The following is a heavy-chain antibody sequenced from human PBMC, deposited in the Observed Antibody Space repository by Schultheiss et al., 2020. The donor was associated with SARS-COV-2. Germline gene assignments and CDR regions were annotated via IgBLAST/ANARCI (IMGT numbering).Heavy chain of an antibody. CDR3: ARALRGNSGCLDY. Sequence: GGSLRLSCAASGFTFSSYSMNWVRQAPGKGLEWVSSISSSSSYTNYADSVKGRFTISRDNSKNTLYLQMNSLRAEDTAVYYCARALRGNSGCLDYWGQGTLVTVSS. V-gene: IGHV3-21*01. CDR2: ISSSSSYT. J-gene: IGHJ4*02. CDR1: GFTFSSYS. D-gene: IGHD6-19*01.